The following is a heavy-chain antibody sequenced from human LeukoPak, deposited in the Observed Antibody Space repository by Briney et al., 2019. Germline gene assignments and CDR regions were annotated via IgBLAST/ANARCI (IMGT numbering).Heavy chain of an antibody. CDR3: ARLITVFGVVMK. V-gene: IGHV3-7*01. J-gene: IGHJ4*02. CDR1: GFTFSSYW. CDR2: IKHDGSEK. Sequence: GGSLRLSCVASGFTFSSYWMTWVRQVAGKGLEWVANIKHDGSEKYYVDSVKGRFTTSRDNAKNSLYLQMNSLGAEDTAVYYCARLITVFGVVMKWGQGTLVTVSS. D-gene: IGHD3-3*01.